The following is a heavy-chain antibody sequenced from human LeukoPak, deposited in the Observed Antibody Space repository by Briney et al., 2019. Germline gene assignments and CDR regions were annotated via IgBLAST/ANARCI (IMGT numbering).Heavy chain of an antibody. CDR3: ARDWLWYYYDSSGSQRADAFDI. J-gene: IGHJ3*02. V-gene: IGHV3-7*01. CDR2: IKQDGSEK. Sequence: GGSLRLSCAASGFTFSSYWMSWVRQAPGKGLEWVANIKQDGSEKYYVDSVKGRFTISRNNAKNSLYLQMNSLRAEDTAVYYCARDWLWYYYDSSGSQRADAFDIWGQGTMVTVSS. D-gene: IGHD3-22*01. CDR1: GFTFSSYW.